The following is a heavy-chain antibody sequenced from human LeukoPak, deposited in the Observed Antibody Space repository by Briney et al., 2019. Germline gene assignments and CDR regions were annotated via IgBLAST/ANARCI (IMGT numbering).Heavy chain of an antibody. Sequence: PSETLSLTCAVYGGSFSGYYWSWIRQPPGKGLEWIGEINHSGSTNYNPSLKGRVTISVDTSKNQFSLKLSSVTAAHTAVYYCARGQHYDSSGYNFDYWGQGTLVTVSS. J-gene: IGHJ4*02. CDR1: GGSFSGYY. CDR2: INHSGST. D-gene: IGHD3-22*01. V-gene: IGHV4-34*01. CDR3: ARGQHYDSSGYNFDY.